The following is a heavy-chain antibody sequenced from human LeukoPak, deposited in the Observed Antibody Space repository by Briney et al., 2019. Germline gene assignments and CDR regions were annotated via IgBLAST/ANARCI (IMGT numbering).Heavy chain of an antibody. J-gene: IGHJ4*02. V-gene: IGHV4-30-2*01. CDR1: GGSISSGGYY. CDR3: ARDSLGYCSSTSCLPQGVDY. Sequence: SETLSLTCTVSGGSISSGGYYWSWIRQPPGKGLEWIGYIYHSGSTYYNPSLKSRVTISVDRSKNQFSLKLSSVTAADTAVYYCARDSLGYCSSTSCLPQGVDYWGQGTLVTVSS. CDR2: IYHSGST. D-gene: IGHD2-2*01.